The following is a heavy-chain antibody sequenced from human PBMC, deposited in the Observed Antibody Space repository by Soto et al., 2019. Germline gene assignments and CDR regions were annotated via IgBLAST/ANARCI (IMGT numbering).Heavy chain of an antibody. J-gene: IGHJ4*02. CDR3: AKGRNEGDIVVVVTYYAD. CDR2: INGGGIST. CDR1: GFAFTSYA. Sequence: PVGSLRLSCAASGFAFTSYAMGWVRQAPGKGLEWVSTINGGGISTYYADSVKGRFTVSRDNSKNTLFLQMNSLRAEDTAVYYCAKGRNEGDIVVVVTYYADWGQGTLVTVSS. V-gene: IGHV3-23*01. D-gene: IGHD2-15*01.